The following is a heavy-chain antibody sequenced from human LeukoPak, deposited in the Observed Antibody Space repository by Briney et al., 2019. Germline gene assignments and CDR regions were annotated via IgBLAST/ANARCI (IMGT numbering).Heavy chain of an antibody. D-gene: IGHD5-18*01. J-gene: IGHJ6*03. CDR2: IIPIFGTA. Sequence: SVTVSCKASGGTFSSYAISWVRQAPGQGLEWMGGIIPIFGTANYAQKFQGRVTITTDESTSIAYMELSSLRSEDTAVYYCARAHPPVGLQLWLQSDYYYMDVWGKGTTVTVSS. CDR1: GGTFSSYA. V-gene: IGHV1-69*05. CDR3: ARAHPPVGLQLWLQSDYYYMDV.